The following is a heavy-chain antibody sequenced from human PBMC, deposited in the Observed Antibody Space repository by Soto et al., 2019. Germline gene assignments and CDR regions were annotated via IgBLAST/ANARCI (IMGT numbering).Heavy chain of an antibody. CDR1: GYSFSSYW. CDR3: ARHRATPTTPLFY. Sequence: GESLKISFKCSGYSFSSYWISWVRQMPGKGLEWMGRIDPSDSYTNYSPSFQGHVTISADKSISTAYLQWSSLKASDTAMYYCARHRATPTTPLFYGGQGTLVPVSS. J-gene: IGHJ4*02. D-gene: IGHD1-26*01. CDR2: IDPSDSYT. V-gene: IGHV5-10-1*01.